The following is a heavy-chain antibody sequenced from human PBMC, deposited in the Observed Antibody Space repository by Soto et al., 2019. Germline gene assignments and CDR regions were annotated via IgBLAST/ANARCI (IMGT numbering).Heavy chain of an antibody. CDR2: IIPIFGTA. CDR3: AGDIVATLNYYYYGMDV. V-gene: IGHV1-69*13. J-gene: IGHJ6*02. CDR1: GVTFSSYA. D-gene: IGHD5-12*01. Sequence: VASVKVSCKACGVTFSSYAISWVRQAPGQGLEWMGGIIPIFGTANYAQKFQGRVTITADESTSTAYMELSSLRSEDTAVYYCAGDIVATLNYYYYGMDVWGQGTTVTVSS.